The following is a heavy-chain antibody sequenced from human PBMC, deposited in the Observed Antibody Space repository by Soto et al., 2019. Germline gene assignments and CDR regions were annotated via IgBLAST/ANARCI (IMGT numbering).Heavy chain of an antibody. J-gene: IGHJ4*02. Sequence: ASVKVSCKASGYTFTSYAVHWVRQAPGQRLEWMGWINAGNGNTKYSQKFQGRVTITRDTSASTAYMELSSLRSEDTAVYYCARAGYDFLTGYYIDYWGQGTLVTVSS. CDR1: GYTFTSYA. V-gene: IGHV1-3*01. CDR2: INAGNGNT. D-gene: IGHD3-9*01. CDR3: ARAGYDFLTGYYIDY.